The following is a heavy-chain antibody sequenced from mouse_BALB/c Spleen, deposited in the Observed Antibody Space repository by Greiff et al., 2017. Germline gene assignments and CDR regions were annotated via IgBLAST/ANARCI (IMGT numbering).Heavy chain of an antibody. CDR3: AREPYYGNGGYFDY. Sequence: VQLQQSGAELMKPGASVKISCKATGYTFSSYWIEWVKQRPGHGLEWIGEILPGSGSTNYNEKFKGKATFTADTSSNTAYMQLSSLTSEDSAVYYCAREPYYGNGGYFDYWGQGTTLTVSS. J-gene: IGHJ2*01. CDR2: ILPGSGST. V-gene: IGHV1-9*01. D-gene: IGHD2-10*01. CDR1: GYTFSSYW.